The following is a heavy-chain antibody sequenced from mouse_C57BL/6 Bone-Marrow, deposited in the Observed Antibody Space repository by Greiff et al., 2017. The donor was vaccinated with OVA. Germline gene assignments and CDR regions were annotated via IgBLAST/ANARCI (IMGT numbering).Heavy chain of an antibody. CDR2: IDPSDSET. V-gene: IGHV1-52*01. Sequence: VQLQQPGAELVRPGSSVKLSCKASGYTFTSYWMHWVKQRPIQGLEWIGNIDPSDSETHYNQKFKDKATLTVDKSSSTAYIQLSSLTSEDSAVYYCARTGTDYFDYWGQGTTLTVSS. CDR3: ARTGTDYFDY. J-gene: IGHJ2*01. D-gene: IGHD4-1*01. CDR1: GYTFTSYW.